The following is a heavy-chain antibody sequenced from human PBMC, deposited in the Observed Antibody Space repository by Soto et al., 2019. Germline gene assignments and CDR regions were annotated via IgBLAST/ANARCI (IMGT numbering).Heavy chain of an antibody. CDR3: ARLPTQESRYEWFDA. D-gene: IGHD3-16*02. Sequence: EVRLVASGGDLVQPGGSLSLSCAASGFTLSGSWMSWVRQAPGKGLEWVADINEDGSGEDYVDSVKGRLTMSRENAKNSLYLFMHSLRAEETAIYYGARLPTQESRYEWFDAWGQGTLVTVSS. J-gene: IGHJ5*02. CDR1: GFTLSGSW. V-gene: IGHV3-7*03. CDR2: INEDGSGE.